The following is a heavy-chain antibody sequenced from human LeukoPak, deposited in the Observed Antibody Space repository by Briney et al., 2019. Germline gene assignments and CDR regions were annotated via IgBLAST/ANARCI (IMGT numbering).Heavy chain of an antibody. CDR1: GFTFRNYW. D-gene: IGHD5-18*01. CDR2: IDNDGSDT. J-gene: IGHJ3*02. Sequence: GGSLRLSCAASGFTFRNYWIHWVRQAPGKGLVWISRIDNDGSDTIYADSVKGRFTISRDNAKNTLYLQMNSLRAEDTAVYYCARGGYHHGFDIWGQGTMVTVSS. V-gene: IGHV3-74*01. CDR3: ARGGYHHGFDI.